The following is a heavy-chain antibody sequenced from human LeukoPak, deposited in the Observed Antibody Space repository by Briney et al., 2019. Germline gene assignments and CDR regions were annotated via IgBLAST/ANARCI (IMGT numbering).Heavy chain of an antibody. CDR3: TGGSSSVP. J-gene: IGHJ4*02. CDR2: VSPGFSET. D-gene: IGHD3-16*01. CDR1: GYXLTNYW. Sequence: GESLRISCHASGYXLTNYWIGWVRQMPGKGLECMGVVSPGFSETRYSPSFQGQVTISVEKSINTVYLQWNSLKASDTAMYYCTGGSSSVPWGQGTPVTVSS. V-gene: IGHV5-51*01.